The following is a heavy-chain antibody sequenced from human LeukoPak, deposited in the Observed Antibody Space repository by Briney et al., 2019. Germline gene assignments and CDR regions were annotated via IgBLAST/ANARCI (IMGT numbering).Heavy chain of an antibody. V-gene: IGHV1-69*01. Sequence: GSSVKVSCKASGGTFSSYAISWVRQAPGQGLEWMGGIIPIFGTANYAQKFQGRVTITADESTSTAYMELSSLRSEDTAVYYCAGGAYCGGDCYSDYYGMDVWGQGPRSPSP. CDR2: IIPIFGTA. CDR1: GGTFSSYA. D-gene: IGHD2-21*02. J-gene: IGHJ6*02. CDR3: AGGAYCGGDCYSDYYGMDV.